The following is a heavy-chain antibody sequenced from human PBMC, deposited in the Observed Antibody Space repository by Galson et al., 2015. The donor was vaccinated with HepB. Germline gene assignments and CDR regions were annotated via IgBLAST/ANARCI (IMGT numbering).Heavy chain of an antibody. CDR1: GFTFSDYY. J-gene: IGHJ4*02. D-gene: IGHD3-16*01. V-gene: IGHV3-11*06. CDR3: ARSLGADDFDY. Sequence: SLRLSCAASGFTFSDYYMSWLRQAPGKGLEWVSYISFSNNNTEYADSVKGRFTISRDNAKNSLYLHMNSLRTEDTAVYYCARSLGADDFDYWGQGTPVTVSS. CDR2: ISFSNNNT.